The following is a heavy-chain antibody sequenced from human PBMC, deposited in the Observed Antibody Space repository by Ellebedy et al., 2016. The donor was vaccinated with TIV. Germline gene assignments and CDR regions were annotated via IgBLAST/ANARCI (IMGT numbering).Heavy chain of an antibody. V-gene: IGHV3-23*01. D-gene: IGHD3-3*01. Sequence: GGSLRLSXAASGFTFSSYAMSWVRHAPGKGLEWVSAISGSGGSTYYADSVKGRFAISRDNSKNTLYLQMNSLRAEDTAVYYCAKDSTIFGVVIVINYGMDVWGQGTTVTVSS. CDR3: AKDSTIFGVVIVINYGMDV. J-gene: IGHJ6*02. CDR2: ISGSGGST. CDR1: GFTFSSYA.